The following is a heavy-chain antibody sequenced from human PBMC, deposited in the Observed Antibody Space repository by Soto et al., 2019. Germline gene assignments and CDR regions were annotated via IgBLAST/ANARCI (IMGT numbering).Heavy chain of an antibody. CDR2: IIPILGIA. Sequence: ASVKVSCKASGGTFSSYTISWVRQAPGQGLEWMGRIIPILGIANYAQKFQGRVTITADKSTSTAYMELSSLRSEDTAVYYCARALFPWNAEDNWFDPWGQGTLVTVSS. J-gene: IGHJ5*02. CDR3: ARALFPWNAEDNWFDP. V-gene: IGHV1-69*02. D-gene: IGHD1-1*01. CDR1: GGTFSSYT.